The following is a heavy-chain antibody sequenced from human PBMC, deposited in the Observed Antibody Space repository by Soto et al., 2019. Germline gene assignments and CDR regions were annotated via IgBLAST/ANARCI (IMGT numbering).Heavy chain of an antibody. CDR2: IIPIFGTA. D-gene: IGHD5-12*01. Sequence: QVQLVQSGAEVQKPGSSVKVSCKASGGTFSSYAISWVRQAPGQGLEWMGGIIPIFGTANYAQKFQGRVTITADKSTSKAYMEMGSLRSEDTAVYYCARDTGRDGYNLGYWGQGTPVTVSS. V-gene: IGHV1-69*06. CDR1: GGTFSSYA. J-gene: IGHJ4*02. CDR3: ARDTGRDGYNLGY.